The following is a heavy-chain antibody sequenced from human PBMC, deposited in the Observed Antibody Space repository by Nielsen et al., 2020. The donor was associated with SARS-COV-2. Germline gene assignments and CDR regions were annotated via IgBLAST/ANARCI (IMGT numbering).Heavy chain of an antibody. D-gene: IGHD4-11*01. CDR2: INHSGST. V-gene: IGHV4-34*01. Sequence: SETLSLTCAVYGGSFSGYYWSWIRQPPGKGLEWIGEINHSGSTNYNPSLKSRVTISVDTSKNQFSLKLSSVTAADTAVYYCARDRVTVTTAGGWFDPWGQGTLVTVSS. CDR1: GGSFSGYY. CDR3: ARDRVTVTTAGGWFDP. J-gene: IGHJ5*02.